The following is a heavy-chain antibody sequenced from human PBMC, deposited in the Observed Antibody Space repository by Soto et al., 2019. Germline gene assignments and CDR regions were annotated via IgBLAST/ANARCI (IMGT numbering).Heavy chain of an antibody. CDR2: IYYSGST. D-gene: IGHD3-10*01. J-gene: IGHJ4*02. CDR3: ATPWFGDGDY. Sequence: QLQLQESGPGLVKPSETLSLTCTVSGCSISSSRYYWGWIRQPPGKGLEWIGSIYYSGSTHYNPSLKSRVTISVDTSKNQFSLKLSSVTAADTAVYYCATPWFGDGDYWGQGTLVTVSS. V-gene: IGHV4-39*01. CDR1: GCSISSSRYY.